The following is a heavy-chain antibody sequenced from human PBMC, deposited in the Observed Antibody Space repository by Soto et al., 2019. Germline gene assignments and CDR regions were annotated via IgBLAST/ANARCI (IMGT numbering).Heavy chain of an antibody. CDR1: GYTFTSYA. J-gene: IGHJ4*02. Sequence: ASVKVSCKASGYTFTSYAMHWVRQAPGQRLEWMGWINAGNGNTKYSQKFQGRVTITRDTSASTAYMELSSLRSEDTAVYYCARDKYYYDSSGSTPPNYWGQGTLVTVSS. D-gene: IGHD3-22*01. CDR2: INAGNGNT. CDR3: ARDKYYYDSSGSTPPNY. V-gene: IGHV1-3*01.